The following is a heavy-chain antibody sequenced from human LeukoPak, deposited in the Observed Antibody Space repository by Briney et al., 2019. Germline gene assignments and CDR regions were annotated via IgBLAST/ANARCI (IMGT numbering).Heavy chain of an antibody. Sequence: GGSLRLSCAASGFTFSNFDMHWVRQAPGEGLEWVAVIWHDGRNQHYADSVKGRFTISRDNSKGTLYLQMNSLRVEDTAVYYCARQTGTYDLDYWGQGTLVSVSS. CDR3: ARQTGTYDLDY. V-gene: IGHV3-33*01. CDR1: GFTFSNFD. CDR2: IWHDGRNQ. J-gene: IGHJ4*02. D-gene: IGHD3-10*01.